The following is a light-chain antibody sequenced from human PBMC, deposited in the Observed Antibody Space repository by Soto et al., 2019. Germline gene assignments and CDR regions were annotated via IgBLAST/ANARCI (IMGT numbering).Light chain of an antibody. V-gene: IGLV1-47*01. Sequence: QSVLTQPPSASETPGQRVTISCSGSSSNIGSNHVYWYQHLPGTAPKLLIYRNYLRPSGVPDRFSASKSATSASLAISGLRSDDEADYYCCSYAGSYTYVFGTGTKV. CDR2: RNY. J-gene: IGLJ1*01. CDR3: CSYAGSYTYV. CDR1: SSNIGSNH.